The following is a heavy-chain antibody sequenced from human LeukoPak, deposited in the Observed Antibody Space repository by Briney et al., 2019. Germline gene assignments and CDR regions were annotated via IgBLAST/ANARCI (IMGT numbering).Heavy chain of an antibody. V-gene: IGHV4-4*02. CDR3: AREGGFYRPLDY. CDR1: GRSVSITNG. CDR2: VHLDGRT. J-gene: IGHJ4*02. D-gene: IGHD3-3*01. Sequence: PSETLSLTCGLSGRSVSITNGWTWIRQPPGKGLELIGEVHLDGRTKLTPSLQSRLSMSVDLSETPVSMKLTSVSAADTAVYYCAREGGFYRPLDYSGQGTLVTVSS.